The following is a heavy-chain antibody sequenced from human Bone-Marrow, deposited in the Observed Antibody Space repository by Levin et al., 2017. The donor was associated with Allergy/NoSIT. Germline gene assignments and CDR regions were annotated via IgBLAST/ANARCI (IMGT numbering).Heavy chain of an antibody. CDR1: GFSLSTSGVG. CDR3: AHRGHTMIGPRATNWFDP. D-gene: IGHD3-22*01. CDR2: IYWDDDK. J-gene: IGHJ5*02. V-gene: IGHV2-5*02. Sequence: SGPTLVKPTQTLTLTCTFSGFSLSTSGVGVGWIRQPPGKALEWLALIYWDDDKRYSPSLKSRLTITKDTSKNQVVLTMTNMDPVDTATYYCAHRGHTMIGPRATNWFDPWGQGTLVTVSS.